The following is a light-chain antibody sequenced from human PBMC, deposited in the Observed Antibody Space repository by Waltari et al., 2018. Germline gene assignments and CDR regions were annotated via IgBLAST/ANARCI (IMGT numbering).Light chain of an antibody. J-gene: IGKJ3*01. CDR3: QQRSDWPT. CDR2: DAS. Sequence: EIVLTQSPATLSLSPWQGATLSCRASQSVSSYLAWYQQKPGQPPRLLIYDASNRATGIPARFSGSGSGTDFTLTISSLEPEDLAVYYCQQRSDWPTFGPGTKVDIK. CDR1: QSVSSY. V-gene: IGKV3-11*01.